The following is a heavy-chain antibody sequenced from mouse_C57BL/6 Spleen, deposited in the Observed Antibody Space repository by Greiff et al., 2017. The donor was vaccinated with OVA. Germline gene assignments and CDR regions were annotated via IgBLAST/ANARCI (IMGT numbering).Heavy chain of an antibody. CDR2: INPGSGGT. CDR1: GYAFTNYL. Sequence: VQLQQSGAELVRPGTSVKVSCKASGYAFTNYLIEWVKQRPGQGLEWIGVINPGSGGTNYNEKFKGTATLTADKSSSTAYMQLSSLTSEDSAVYFCASALEYYGSSYRYALDYWGQGTSVTVSS. V-gene: IGHV1-54*01. D-gene: IGHD1-1*01. CDR3: ASALEYYGSSYRYALDY. J-gene: IGHJ4*01.